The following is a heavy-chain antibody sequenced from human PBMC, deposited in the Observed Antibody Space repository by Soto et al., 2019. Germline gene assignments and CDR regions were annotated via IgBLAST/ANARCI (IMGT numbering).Heavy chain of an antibody. Sequence: QVQLVESGGGVVQPGRSLRLSCAASGFTFSSYAMHWVRQAPGKGLEWVAVISYDGSNKYYADSVKGRFTISRDNSKNTLYLQMNSLRAEDTAVYYCARDQSPPYCSGGSCYTHYFDYWGQGTLVTVSS. V-gene: IGHV3-30-3*01. J-gene: IGHJ4*02. CDR1: GFTFSSYA. D-gene: IGHD2-15*01. CDR3: ARDQSPPYCSGGSCYTHYFDY. CDR2: ISYDGSNK.